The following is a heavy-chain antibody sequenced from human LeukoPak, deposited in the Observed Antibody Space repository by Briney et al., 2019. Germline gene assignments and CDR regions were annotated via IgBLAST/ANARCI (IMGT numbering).Heavy chain of an antibody. D-gene: IGHD3-16*01. CDR3: ARRLDFFDY. CDR1: GFTFSNYA. V-gene: IGHV3-23*01. Sequence: PGGSLRLSCAASGFTFSNYAMSWVRQAPGKGLEWASGISGSGDSTYYADSVKGRFTISRDNSKNTLYLQMNSLRVEDTALNYCARRLDFFDYWGQGTLVTVSS. CDR2: ISGSGDST. J-gene: IGHJ4*02.